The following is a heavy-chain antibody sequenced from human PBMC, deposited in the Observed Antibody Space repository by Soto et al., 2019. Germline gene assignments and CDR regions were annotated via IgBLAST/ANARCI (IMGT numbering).Heavy chain of an antibody. CDR2: IYYDGST. J-gene: IGHJ4*02. D-gene: IGHD2-15*01. Sequence: SETLSLTCTVSGGSINSNNYYWAWIRQPPGKGLAWIASIYYDGSTYYNPSLKSRVSISVDTSKNHFSLKLSSATAADTAVYYCAKVVVAATRHSDFDSWGQGTLVTVSS. CDR3: AKVVVAATRHSDFDS. V-gene: IGHV4-39*02. CDR1: GGSINSNNYY.